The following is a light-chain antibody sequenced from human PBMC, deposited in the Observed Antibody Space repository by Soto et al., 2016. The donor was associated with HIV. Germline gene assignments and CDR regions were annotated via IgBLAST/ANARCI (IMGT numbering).Light chain of an antibody. Sequence: DIQMTQSPSSLSASVGDRVTITCRASQDINNYLAWFQQKPGKAPKSLIYAVSTLQSGVSSKFSGSGSGTDFTLTISSLQPEDVATYYCQKYNSAPFTFGPGTKVDIK. V-gene: IGKV1-16*02. CDR1: QDINNY. CDR3: QKYNSAPFT. CDR2: AVS. J-gene: IGKJ3*01.